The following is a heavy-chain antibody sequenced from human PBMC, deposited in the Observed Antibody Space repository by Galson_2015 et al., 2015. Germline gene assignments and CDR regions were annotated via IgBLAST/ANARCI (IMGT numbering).Heavy chain of an antibody. D-gene: IGHD6-19*01. CDR1: GFTFDDYA. V-gene: IGHV3-9*01. Sequence: SLRLSCAASGFTFDDYATHWVRQAPGKGLEWVSGISWNSGSIGYADSVKGRFTISRDNAKNSLYLQMNSLRAEDTALYYCAKGLVMSSQARTLSGWLDAFDIWGQGTMVTVSS. CDR3: AKGLVMSSQARTLSGWLDAFDI. CDR2: ISWNSGSI. J-gene: IGHJ3*02.